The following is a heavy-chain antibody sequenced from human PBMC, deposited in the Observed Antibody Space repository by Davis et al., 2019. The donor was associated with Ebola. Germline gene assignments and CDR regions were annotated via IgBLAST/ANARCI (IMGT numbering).Heavy chain of an antibody. J-gene: IGHJ4*02. D-gene: IGHD5-12*01. Sequence: ASVKVSCKVSGYTLTELSMHWVRQAPGQGLEWMGGFDPENSEIIYAQKFQGRVTMTEDTSTDTAYMELSSLRSEDTAMYHCAARMGRGLGYWGQGTLVTVSS. CDR2: FDPENSEI. CDR1: GYTLTELS. CDR3: AARMGRGLGY. V-gene: IGHV1-24*01.